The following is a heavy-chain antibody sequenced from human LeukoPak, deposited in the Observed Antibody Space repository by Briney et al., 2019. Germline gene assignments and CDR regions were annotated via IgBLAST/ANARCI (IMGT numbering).Heavy chain of an antibody. CDR2: INHSGST. CDR3: ARGLGIRFDP. D-gene: IGHD2-21*01. Sequence: SETLSLTCAVYGGSFSGYYWSWIRQPPGKGLEWVGEINHSGSTNYNPSLKSRVTISVDTSKNQFSPKLSSVTAADTAVYYCARGLGIRFDPWGQGTLVTVSS. V-gene: IGHV4-34*01. CDR1: GGSFSGYY. J-gene: IGHJ5*02.